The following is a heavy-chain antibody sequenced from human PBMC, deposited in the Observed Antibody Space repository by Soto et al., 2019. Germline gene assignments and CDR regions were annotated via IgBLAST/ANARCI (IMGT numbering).Heavy chain of an antibody. Sequence: QVQLVESGGGVVQPGRSLRLSCAASGFTFSSYAMHWVRQAPGKGLEWVAVISYDGSNKYYADSVKGRFTISRDNSKNTLYQQMNSLRAEATAVYYWAGEGGGQQLEYFQHWGQGTLVTVSS. V-gene: IGHV3-30-3*01. CDR1: GFTFSSYA. D-gene: IGHD6-13*01. CDR3: AGEGGGQQLEYFQH. CDR2: ISYDGSNK. J-gene: IGHJ1*01.